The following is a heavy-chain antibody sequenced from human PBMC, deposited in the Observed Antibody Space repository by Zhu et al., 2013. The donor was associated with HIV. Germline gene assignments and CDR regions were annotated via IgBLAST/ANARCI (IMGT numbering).Heavy chain of an antibody. J-gene: IGHJ6*03. CDR3: ASNGGTTYYSYMDV. CDR2: INPNSGGT. CDR1: GYTFTGYY. Sequence: QVQLVQSGAEVKKPGASLKVSCKASGYTFTGYYIHWVRQAPGQGLEWMGWINPNSGGTYYVQKFQGRVTMTRDTSISTPYMELSRLRYDDTAVYYCASNGGTTYYSYMDVWGKGTTVTSP. V-gene: IGHV1-2*02. D-gene: IGHD4-17*01.